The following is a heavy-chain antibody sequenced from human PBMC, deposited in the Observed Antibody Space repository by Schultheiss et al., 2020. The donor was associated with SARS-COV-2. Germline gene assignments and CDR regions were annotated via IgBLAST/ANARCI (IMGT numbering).Heavy chain of an antibody. J-gene: IGHJ4*02. CDR2: MSFTGST. D-gene: IGHD3-22*01. CDR3: ARDSDSSGYPDY. Sequence: SETLSLTCAVYGGSFSGYYWSWIRQPPGKGLEWIGYMSFTGSTKYNPSLKSRVTISAGTSKNQFSLKLNSVTAADTAVYYCARDSDSSGYPDYWGQGTLVTVSS. V-gene: IGHV4-59*01. CDR1: GGSFSGYY.